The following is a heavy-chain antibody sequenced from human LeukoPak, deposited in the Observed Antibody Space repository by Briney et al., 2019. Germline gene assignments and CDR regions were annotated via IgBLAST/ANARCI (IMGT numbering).Heavy chain of an antibody. Sequence: ASVKVSCKASGYTFIGYYLHWVRQAPGQGLEWMGWINPHNGDTNYAQKFQGRVTMTRDTSITTAYMELSRLKSDDTAVYYCATVRDIVVGGGPYYFDYWGPGTLVTVSS. D-gene: IGHD2-15*01. CDR2: INPHNGDT. V-gene: IGHV1-2*02. CDR1: GYTFIGYY. CDR3: ATVRDIVVGGGPYYFDY. J-gene: IGHJ4*02.